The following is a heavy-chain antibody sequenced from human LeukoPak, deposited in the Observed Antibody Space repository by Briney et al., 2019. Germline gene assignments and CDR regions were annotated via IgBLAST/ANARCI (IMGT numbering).Heavy chain of an antibody. CDR2: ISSSSSYI. Sequence: PWGSLRLSCAASGFTFSSYSMNWVHQAPGKGLEWVSSISSSSSYIYYADSVKGRFTISRDNAKNSLYLQMNSLRAEDTAVYYCARGLAMLYNYWGQGTLVTVSS. CDR3: ARGLAMLYNY. J-gene: IGHJ4*02. D-gene: IGHD2-8*01. V-gene: IGHV3-21*01. CDR1: GFTFSSYS.